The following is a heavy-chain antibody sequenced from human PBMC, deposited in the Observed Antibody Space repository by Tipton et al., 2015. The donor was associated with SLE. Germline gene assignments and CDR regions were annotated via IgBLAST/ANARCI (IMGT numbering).Heavy chain of an antibody. Sequence: LRLSCAVYGGSFSGYYWSWIRQPPGKGLEWIGEVNHSGSTNYNPSLKSRVTISVDTSKNQFSLKLSSVTAADTAVYYCARDPGTGDDDYWGQVTLVTVSS. CDR3: ARDPGTGDDDY. D-gene: IGHD7-27*01. CDR2: VNHSGST. V-gene: IGHV4-34*01. CDR1: GGSFSGYY. J-gene: IGHJ4*02.